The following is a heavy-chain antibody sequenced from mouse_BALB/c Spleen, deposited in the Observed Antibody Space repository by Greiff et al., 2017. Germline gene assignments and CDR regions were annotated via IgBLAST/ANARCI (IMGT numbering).Heavy chain of an antibody. J-gene: IGHJ4*01. CDR1: GFNIKDYY. Sequence: DVKLVESGAELVRPGALVKLSCKASGFNIKDYYMHWVKQRPEQGLEWIGWIDPENGNTIYDPKFQGKASITADTSSNTAYLQLSSLTSEDTAVYYCARGDGNYAMDYWGQGTSVTVSS. CDR3: ARGDGNYAMDY. V-gene: IGHV14-1*02. D-gene: IGHD2-1*01. CDR2: IDPENGNT.